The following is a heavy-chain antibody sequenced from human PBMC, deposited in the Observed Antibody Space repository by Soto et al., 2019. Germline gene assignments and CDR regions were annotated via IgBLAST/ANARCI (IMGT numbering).Heavy chain of an antibody. CDR3: TRSGTYPVSIDF. CDR2: IHYSGTT. V-gene: IGHV4-59*01. J-gene: IGHJ4*02. Sequence: QVQLQESGPGLAKPSETVSLTCTVSGGSIRSYYWSWIRQPPGQGLEWIGHIHYSGTTYYNPSLESRVTNSVDTSKNQFSLSVTSVSAADTAVYYCTRSGTYPVSIDFWGQGTLVTVSS. CDR1: GGSIRSYY. D-gene: IGHD3-10*01.